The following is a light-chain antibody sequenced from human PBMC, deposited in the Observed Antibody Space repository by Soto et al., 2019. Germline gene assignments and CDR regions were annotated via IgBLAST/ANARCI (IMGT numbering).Light chain of an antibody. V-gene: IGKV2-28*01. CDR2: WGS. J-gene: IGKJ2*01. CDR1: QSLLHSNGYNY. CDR3: MQALQTPLYT. Sequence: DIVMTQSPLSLPVTPGEPASISCRSSQSLLHSNGYNYLDWYLQKPGQSPQLLIYWGSNRASGVPDRFSGSGSGADFTLKISRVEAEDVGVYYCMQALQTPLYTFGQGTK.